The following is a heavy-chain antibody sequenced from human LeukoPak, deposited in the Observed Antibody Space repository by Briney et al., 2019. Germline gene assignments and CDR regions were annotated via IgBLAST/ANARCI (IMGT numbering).Heavy chain of an antibody. CDR2: IYSGGST. D-gene: IGHD6-13*01. V-gene: IGHV3-53*01. J-gene: IGHJ4*02. CDR3: ASHSSSWYGFDY. CDR1: GFTVSSNH. Sequence: GGSLRLSCAASGFTVSSNHMSWVRQAPGKGLEWVSVIYSGGSTYYADSVKGRFTISRDNSKNTLYLQMNGLRAEDTAGYYCASHSSSWYGFDYWGQGTMVTVSS.